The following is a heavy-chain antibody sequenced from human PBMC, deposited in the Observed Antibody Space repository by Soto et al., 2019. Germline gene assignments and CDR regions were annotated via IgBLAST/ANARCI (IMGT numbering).Heavy chain of an antibody. CDR2: IDIGGNT. V-gene: IGHV3-66*01. D-gene: IGHD2-2*01. CDR1: GFSVTNNY. Sequence: EVQVLESGGGLVQPGGSLRLSCAASGFSVTNNYMNWVRQAPGKGLEWVSIIDIGGNTYYADSVKDRFTISRDNSRNTLYLHMDSLRAEDTAVYYCARGRGSTGDLVREHYFDYWCQGTLVTVSP. CDR3: ARGRGSTGDLVREHYFDY. J-gene: IGHJ4*02.